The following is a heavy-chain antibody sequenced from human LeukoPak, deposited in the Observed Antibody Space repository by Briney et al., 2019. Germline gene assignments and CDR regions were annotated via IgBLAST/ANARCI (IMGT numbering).Heavy chain of an antibody. J-gene: IGHJ3*02. CDR3: ARGGSYLSAFDI. Sequence: GGSLRLSCAASGLTFSRSSMNWVRQAPGKGLEWVANIKQDGSEKYYVDSVKGRFTISRDNAKNSLYLQMNSLRAEDTAVYYCARGGSYLSAFDIWGQGTMVTVSS. CDR1: GLTFSRSS. D-gene: IGHD1-26*01. CDR2: IKQDGSEK. V-gene: IGHV3-7*03.